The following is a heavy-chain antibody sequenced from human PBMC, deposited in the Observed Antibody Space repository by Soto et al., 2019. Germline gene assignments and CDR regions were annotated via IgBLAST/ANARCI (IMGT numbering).Heavy chain of an antibody. J-gene: IGHJ4*02. CDR3: ARRLDSSGPYLDY. CDR2: IYYSGST. Sequence: PSETLSLTCTVSGGSISSSSYYWGWIRQPPGKGLEWIGSIYYSGSTYYNPSLKSRVTISVDTSKNQFSLKLSSVTAADTAVYYCARRLDSSGPYLDYWGQGTLVTVSS. V-gene: IGHV4-39*01. D-gene: IGHD3-22*01. CDR1: GGSISSSSYY.